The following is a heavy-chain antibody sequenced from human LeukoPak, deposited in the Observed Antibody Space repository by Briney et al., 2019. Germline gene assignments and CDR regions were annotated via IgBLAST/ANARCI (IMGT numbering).Heavy chain of an antibody. Sequence: GGSLRLSCAASGFTFDDYGMSWVRQAPGKGLEWVSGINWKGGSTGYADSLKGRFTISRDNAKNSLYLQMNSLRAEDTALYYCARGYGSGEDGDYSGQGTLVTVSS. J-gene: IGHJ4*02. V-gene: IGHV3-20*04. D-gene: IGHD3-10*01. CDR3: ARGYGSGEDGDY. CDR1: GFTFDDYG. CDR2: INWKGGST.